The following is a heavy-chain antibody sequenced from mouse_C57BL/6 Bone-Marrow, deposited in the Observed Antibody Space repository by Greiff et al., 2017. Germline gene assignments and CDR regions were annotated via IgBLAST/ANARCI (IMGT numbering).Heavy chain of an antibody. V-gene: IGHV1-67*01. Sequence: LQESGPELVRPGVSVKISCKGSGYTFTDYAMHWVKQSHAKSLEWIGVISTYYGDASYNQKFKDTATLPLDKSSSTAYMELARLTSEDSAVYYWARGEYYGSSLYWYFDVWGTGTTVTVSS. CDR3: ARGEYYGSSLYWYFDV. J-gene: IGHJ1*03. CDR1: GYTFTDYA. CDR2: ISTYYGDA. D-gene: IGHD1-1*01.